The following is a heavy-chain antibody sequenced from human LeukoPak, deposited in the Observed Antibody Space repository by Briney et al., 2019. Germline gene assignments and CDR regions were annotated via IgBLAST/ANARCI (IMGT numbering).Heavy chain of an antibody. D-gene: IGHD6-6*01. J-gene: IGHJ4*02. V-gene: IGHV1-18*01. CDR3: ARDIGLYRSSSPPFEY. CDR1: GYTFTSYG. CDR2: ISTYNGNT. Sequence: ASVKVSCKASGYTFTSYGISWVRQAPGQGLEWMGWISTYNGNTNYAQNLQGRVTMTTDTSTSTAYMELRSLRSDDTALYYCARDIGLYRSSSPPFEYWGQGTLVTVSS.